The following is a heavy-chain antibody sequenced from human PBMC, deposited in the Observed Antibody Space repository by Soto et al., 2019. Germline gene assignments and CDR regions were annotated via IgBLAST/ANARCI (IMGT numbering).Heavy chain of an antibody. Sequence: GGSLRLSCAASGFTFSRDGMGWVRQAPGKGLEWVSLITDNGGSTYYADSVKGRFTISRDNTKNTLFLQMNSLRAEDTAVYYCAKERATTTAFDYWGQGALVTVSS. CDR1: GFTFSRDG. J-gene: IGHJ4*02. CDR3: AKERATTTAFDY. D-gene: IGHD4-17*01. V-gene: IGHV3-23*01. CDR2: ITDNGGST.